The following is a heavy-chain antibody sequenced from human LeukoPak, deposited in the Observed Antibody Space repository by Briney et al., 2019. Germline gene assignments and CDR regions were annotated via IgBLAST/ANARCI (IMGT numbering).Heavy chain of an antibody. Sequence: PSETLSLTCTVSGGSVNSGTYYWSWIRQPPGKGLEWIGYISYSGSTNYNPSLKSRVTISVDTSKNQFSLKLSPVTAADTAVYYCARGGRWLQFNYWGQGTLVTVSS. V-gene: IGHV4-61*01. J-gene: IGHJ4*02. D-gene: IGHD5-24*01. CDR3: ARGGRWLQFNY. CDR1: GGSVNSGTYY. CDR2: ISYSGST.